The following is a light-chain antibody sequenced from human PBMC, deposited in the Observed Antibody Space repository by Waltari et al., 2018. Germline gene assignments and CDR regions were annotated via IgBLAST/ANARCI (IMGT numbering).Light chain of an antibody. CDR1: DSHIPTNP. J-gene: IGLJ3*02. V-gene: IGLV1-44*01. Sequence: HSVLTQPPSASGTPGQTVTISCSGDDSHIPTNPVHRYQQVPGTAPKLLIYSHARRPSGVPDRFSGSKSGASASLAISGLQSEDEAHYYCASWDANLSGPVFGGGTKLTV. CDR3: ASWDANLSGPV. CDR2: SHA.